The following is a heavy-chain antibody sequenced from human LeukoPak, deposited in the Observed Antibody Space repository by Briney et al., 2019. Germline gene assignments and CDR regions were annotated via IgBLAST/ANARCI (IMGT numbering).Heavy chain of an antibody. J-gene: IGHJ4*02. CDR3: VRDRNWAFDY. D-gene: IGHD7-27*01. CDR2: ISGSTAFI. V-gene: IGHV3-48*01. Sequence: MNWVRQAPGKGLEWVSYISGSTAFIFYADSVKGRFTISRDNDNNSLFLQMTSLRAEDTAVYFCVRDRNWAFDYWGQGTLVTVSS.